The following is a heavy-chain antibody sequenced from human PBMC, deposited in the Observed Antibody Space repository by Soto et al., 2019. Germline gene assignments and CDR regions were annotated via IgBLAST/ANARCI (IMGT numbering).Heavy chain of an antibody. CDR3: ARDQCSGGSCYPGSPG. D-gene: IGHD2-15*01. J-gene: IGHJ4*02. V-gene: IGHV1-46*01. CDR1: GYTFTSYY. Sequence: ASVKVSCKASGYTFTSYYMHWVRQAPGQGLEWMGIINPSGGSTSYAQKFQGRVTMTTDTSTSTAYMELSSLRSEDTAVYYCARDQCSGGSCYPGSPGWGQGTLVTVSS. CDR2: INPSGGST.